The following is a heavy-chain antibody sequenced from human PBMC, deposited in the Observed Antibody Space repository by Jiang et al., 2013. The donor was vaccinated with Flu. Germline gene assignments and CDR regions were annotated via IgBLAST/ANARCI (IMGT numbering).Heavy chain of an antibody. CDR1: GFTFSSYS. Sequence: VQLVESGGGLVKPGGSLRLSCAASGFTFSSYSMNWVRQAPGKGLEWVSSISSSSSYIYYADSVKGRFTISRDNAKNSLYLQMNSLRAEDTAVYYCARDRPLVRSRLNYYYGMDVWGQGTTVTVSS. D-gene: IGHD2-8*02. CDR2: ISSSSSYI. J-gene: IGHJ6*02. V-gene: IGHV3-21*01. CDR3: ARDRPLVRSRLNYYYGMDV.